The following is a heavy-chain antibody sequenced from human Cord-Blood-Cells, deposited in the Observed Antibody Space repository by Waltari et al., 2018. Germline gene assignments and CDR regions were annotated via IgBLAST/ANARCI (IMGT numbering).Heavy chain of an antibody. V-gene: IGHV3-21*01. Sequence: EVQLVESGGDLVKPGGSLRLSCAASGFTFSSYSMNWVRQAPGKGLEWVSSISSSSSYIYYAASVKGRFTIARNNAKNSLYMQMNSLRAEDTAVYYCARVPSLSSSWYYYYYYMDVWGKGTTVTVSS. D-gene: IGHD6-13*01. CDR2: ISSSSSYI. CDR1: GFTFSSYS. J-gene: IGHJ6*03. CDR3: ARVPSLSSSWYYYYYYMDV.